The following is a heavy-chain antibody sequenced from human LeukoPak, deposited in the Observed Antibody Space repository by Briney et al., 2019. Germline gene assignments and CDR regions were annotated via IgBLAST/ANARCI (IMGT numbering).Heavy chain of an antibody. Sequence: SETLSLTCTVSGASISSYYWSWIRQPAGKGLEWIGRIYVSGSTTYNPSLESRVTMSLDTSKNQFSLKLRSATAADTAVYYCARRDYFDYWGQGTLVTVSS. CDR2: IYVSGST. CDR3: ARRDYFDY. J-gene: IGHJ4*02. V-gene: IGHV4-4*07. CDR1: GASISSYY. D-gene: IGHD5-24*01.